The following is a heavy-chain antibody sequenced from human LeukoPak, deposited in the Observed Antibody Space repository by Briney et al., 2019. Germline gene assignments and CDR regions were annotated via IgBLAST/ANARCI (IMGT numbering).Heavy chain of an antibody. CDR2: ISSSGSTI. Sequence: GGSLRLSCAAPGFTFSEYYMSWIRQAPGKGLEWVSYISSSGSTIYYADSVKGRFTISRDNAKNSLYLQMNSLRAEDTAVYYCARNIVVVPAAPYFDYWGQGTLVTVSS. CDR3: ARNIVVVPAAPYFDY. D-gene: IGHD2-2*01. CDR1: GFTFSEYY. J-gene: IGHJ4*02. V-gene: IGHV3-11*04.